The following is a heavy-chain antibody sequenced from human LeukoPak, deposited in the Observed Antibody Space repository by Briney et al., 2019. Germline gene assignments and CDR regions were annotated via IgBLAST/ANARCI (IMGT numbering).Heavy chain of an antibody. J-gene: IGHJ4*02. Sequence: GRSLRLSCAASGLPFGSYGMHWVRQAPGKGLEWVAFISYDGSDKNYADSVKGRFTISRDKFKNRVSLQMNSLNAEDTAVYYCARDADAYGRLDYWGQGTLVTVSS. CDR3: ARDADAYGRLDY. V-gene: IGHV3-30*19. D-gene: IGHD3-10*01. CDR2: ISYDGSDK. CDR1: GLPFGSYG.